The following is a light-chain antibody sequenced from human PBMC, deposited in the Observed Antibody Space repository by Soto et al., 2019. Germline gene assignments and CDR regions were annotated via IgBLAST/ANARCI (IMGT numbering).Light chain of an antibody. J-gene: IGLJ1*01. V-gene: IGLV2-14*01. CDR3: SSYTSSSTLDYV. CDR2: DVS. CDR1: SSDAGGYNY. Sequence: QSVLSQPASVSGSPGQSITISCTGTSSDAGGYNYVSWYQQHPGKAPKLMIYDVSNRPSGVSNRFSGSKSGNTASLTISGLQAADEADYYCSSYTSSSTLDYVFGTGTTVTVL.